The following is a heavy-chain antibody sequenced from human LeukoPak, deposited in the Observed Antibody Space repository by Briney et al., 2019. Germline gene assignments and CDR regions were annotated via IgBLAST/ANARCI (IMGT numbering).Heavy chain of an antibody. CDR3: ARVSGSAAGHVFDY. Sequence: PGGSLRLSCAASGFTFSSYEMNWVRQAPGMGLEWVSYISSTGSTTYYADSVKGRFTISRDNAKNLLYLQMNSLRAEDTAVYYCARVSGSAAGHVFDYWGQGTLVTVSS. V-gene: IGHV3-48*03. CDR2: ISSTGSTT. CDR1: GFTFSSYE. D-gene: IGHD6-13*01. J-gene: IGHJ4*02.